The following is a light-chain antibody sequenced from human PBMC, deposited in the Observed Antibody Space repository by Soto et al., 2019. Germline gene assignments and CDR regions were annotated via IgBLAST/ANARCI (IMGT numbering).Light chain of an antibody. CDR1: QSVSSTY. CDR3: QQYGSSPLT. J-gene: IGKJ4*01. CDR2: GVS. V-gene: IGKV3-20*01. Sequence: IVLTQSPGTLSLSPGERATLSCRASQSVSSTYLAWYQQKPGQAPRLLIYGVSSRATGIPDRFSGSGSGTDFTLTISRLEPEDFAVYYCQQYGSSPLTFGGGTKVEIK.